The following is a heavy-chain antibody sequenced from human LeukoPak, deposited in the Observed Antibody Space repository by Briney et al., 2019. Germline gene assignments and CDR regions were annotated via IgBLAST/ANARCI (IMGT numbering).Heavy chain of an antibody. CDR1: GGTFSNYA. J-gene: IGHJ6*03. CDR2: IIPIFGTA. CDR3: ARDRIAVTGRKYYYYMDV. Sequence: RASVKVSCKASGGTFSNYAISWVRQAPGQGLEWMRGIIPIFGTANYAQKFQGRVTITADKSTSTAYMELSSLRSEDTAMYYCARDRIAVTGRKYYYYMDVWGKGTTVTVSS. D-gene: IGHD6-19*01. V-gene: IGHV1-69*06.